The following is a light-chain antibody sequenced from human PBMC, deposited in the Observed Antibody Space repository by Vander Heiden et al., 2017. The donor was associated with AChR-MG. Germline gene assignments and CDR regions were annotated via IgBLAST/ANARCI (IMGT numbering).Light chain of an antibody. CDR1: SSDVGGYNY. CDR2: DVS. V-gene: IGLV2-14*01. J-gene: IGLJ2*01. CDR3: SSYTSSSTPVV. Sequence: QSALTQPASVSGSPGQSITISCTGTSSDVGGYNYVSWYQQHPGKAPKLMIYDVSKRPSGVSNRFSGSKSGNTASLKISGLQAEDEADDYCSSYTSSSTPVVFGGGTKLTVL.